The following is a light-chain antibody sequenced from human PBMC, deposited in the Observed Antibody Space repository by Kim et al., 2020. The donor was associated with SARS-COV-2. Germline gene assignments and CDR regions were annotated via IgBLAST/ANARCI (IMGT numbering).Light chain of an antibody. CDR2: GAS. CDR3: QKYDSVPWT. Sequence: DIQMTQSPSFLSASVGDRVTITCRASQGISNYLAWYQQKPGKVPRFLISGASTLQSGVPSRFSGRGSGTDFTLTISSLQPEDVATYYCQKYDSVPWTFGQGTKVDIK. CDR1: QGISNY. V-gene: IGKV1-27*01. J-gene: IGKJ1*01.